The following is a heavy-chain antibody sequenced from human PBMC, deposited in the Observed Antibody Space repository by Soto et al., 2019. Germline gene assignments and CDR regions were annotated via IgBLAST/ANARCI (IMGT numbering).Heavy chain of an antibody. CDR1: GASISSHY. V-gene: IGHV4-59*11. CDR2: ISYSGST. CDR3: ARADPDASVGY. Sequence: SETLSLTCTVSGASISSHYCTWLRPSPGKGLEWIGYISYSGSTYYNPSHKSRVTISADTSRNQFSLKLSAVISADTAVYYCARADPDASVGYWGQGTLVTVSS. D-gene: IGHD3-16*01. J-gene: IGHJ4*02.